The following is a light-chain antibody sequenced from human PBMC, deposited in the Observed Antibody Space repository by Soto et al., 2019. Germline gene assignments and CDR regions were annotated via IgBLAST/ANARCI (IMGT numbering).Light chain of an antibody. Sequence: EIVMTQSPATLSVSPGERATLSCRASQSISSNLAWYQQKPGQAPRLLISAASTRATGVPARFSGSGSGTEFTLTISSLQSEDCAAYCCQQYNDWPTWTFGQGTKVEIK. J-gene: IGKJ1*01. CDR2: AAS. V-gene: IGKV3-15*01. CDR3: QQYNDWPTWT. CDR1: QSISSN.